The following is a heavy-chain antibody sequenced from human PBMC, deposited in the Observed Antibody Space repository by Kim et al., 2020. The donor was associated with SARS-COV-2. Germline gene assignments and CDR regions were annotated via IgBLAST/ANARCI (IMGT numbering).Heavy chain of an antibody. V-gene: IGHV4-4*07. CDR1: GGSISSYY. D-gene: IGHD6-25*01. Sequence: SETLSLTCTVSGGSISSYYWSWIRQPTGKGLEWIGRIYSSETTNYNPSLRSRVTMSVDTSKNQFSLRLSSVTAADTALYYCARVVTRMLGHSSGRNDVELLWYFDLWGRGALVTVSS. CDR3: ARVVTRMLGHSSGRNDVELLWYFDL. CDR2: IYSSETT. J-gene: IGHJ2*01.